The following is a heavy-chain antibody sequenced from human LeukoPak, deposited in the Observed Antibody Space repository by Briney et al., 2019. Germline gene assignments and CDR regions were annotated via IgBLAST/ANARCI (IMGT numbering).Heavy chain of an antibody. D-gene: IGHD5/OR15-5a*01. J-gene: IGHJ4*02. CDR3: ARLLSLHGIFDY. CDR1: GGFIISSTYY. V-gene: IGHV4-39*01. CDR2: IFHCGST. Sequence: SETLSLTCTVSGGFIISSTYYWGWIRQPPGKGLEWVGAIFHCGSTFYNPSLKSRLTTSVDTSKNQFSLNLSSVTAADTAVYYCARLLSLHGIFDYWGQGTLVTVSS.